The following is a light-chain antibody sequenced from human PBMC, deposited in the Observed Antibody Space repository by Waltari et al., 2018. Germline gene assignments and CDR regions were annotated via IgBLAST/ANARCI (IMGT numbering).Light chain of an antibody. CDR3: CSFSSTTTLV. J-gene: IGLJ2*01. CDR1: GSDIGTLTL. V-gene: IGLV2-23*02. Sequence: QSALTQPASVSGSPGQSITIPCPGTGSDIGTLTLVSWYHQHPGKAPKLMIYEVNKWPSGVSNRFSGSKSGNTASLTISGLQAEDEADYYCCSFSSTTTLVFGGGTKLTVL. CDR2: EVN.